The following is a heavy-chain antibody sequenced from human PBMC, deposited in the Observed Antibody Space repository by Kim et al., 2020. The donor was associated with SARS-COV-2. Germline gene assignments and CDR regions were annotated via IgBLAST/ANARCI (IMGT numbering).Heavy chain of an antibody. D-gene: IGHD5-18*01. V-gene: IGHV5-51*01. CDR3: ARHLYSYDHYGMDV. J-gene: IGHJ6*02. Sequence: PSFEGQVTISADKSISTAYLQWSSLKASDTAMYYCARHLYSYDHYGMDVWGQGTTVTVSS.